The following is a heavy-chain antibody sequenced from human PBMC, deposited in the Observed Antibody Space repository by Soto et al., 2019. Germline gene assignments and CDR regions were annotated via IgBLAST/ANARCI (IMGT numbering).Heavy chain of an antibody. Sequence: PSXTRSLTCAVSGGSIRSGGSSWSWIRQPPGNGLEWIXYIYHXGRTYYNPYLXXRVPILLXXYKTKFSLKLSSVTAADTAVYYCARGEVVALGYWGQGTLVTVSS. CDR3: ARGEVVALGY. D-gene: IGHD2-15*01. CDR2: IYHXGRT. V-gene: IGHV4-30-2*01. CDR1: GGSIRSGGSS. J-gene: IGHJ4*02.